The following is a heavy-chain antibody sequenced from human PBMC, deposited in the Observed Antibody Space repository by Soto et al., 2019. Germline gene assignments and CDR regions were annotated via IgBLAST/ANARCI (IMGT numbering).Heavy chain of an antibody. J-gene: IGHJ3*02. D-gene: IGHD5-18*01. CDR1: GGSISSGGYY. CDR3: ARDGSKKGYSYGFLGAGAFDI. V-gene: IGHV4-31*03. CDR2: IYYSGST. Sequence: KASETLSLTCTVSGGSISSGGYYWSWIRQHPGKGLEWIGYIYYSGSTYYNPSLKSRVTISVDTSKNQFSLKLSSVTAADTAVYYCARDGSKKGYSYGFLGAGAFDIWGQGTMVTVSS.